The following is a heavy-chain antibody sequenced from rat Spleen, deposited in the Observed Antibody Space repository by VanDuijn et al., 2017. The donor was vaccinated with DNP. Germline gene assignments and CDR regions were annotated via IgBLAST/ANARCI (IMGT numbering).Heavy chain of an antibody. D-gene: IGHD1-5*01. Sequence: EVQLQESGPGLVKPSQSLSLTCSVTGYSITNNYWGWIRKFPENKMEWVGHISFSGSTFYNPSLKSRISITRDTSKNQFFLQLNSVTTEDTATYYCARWYNYFDYWGQGVMVTVSS. CDR1: GYSITNNY. CDR3: ARWYNYFDY. J-gene: IGHJ2*01. V-gene: IGHV3-1*01. CDR2: ISFSGST.